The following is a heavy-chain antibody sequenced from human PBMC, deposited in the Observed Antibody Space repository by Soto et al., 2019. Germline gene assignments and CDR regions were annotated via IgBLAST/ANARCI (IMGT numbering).Heavy chain of an antibody. CDR2: ISGRDGST. V-gene: IGHV3-23*01. CDR1: GFPFSTYD. Sequence: GGSLRLSCAASGFPFSTYDMSWARQAPGKGLEWVSVISGRDGSTYYADSAKGRFTISRDNSKNTLFLQMNSLRAEDTAVYYCVKGGHLDYWGQGALVTVSS. D-gene: IGHD3-10*01. J-gene: IGHJ4*02. CDR3: VKGGHLDY.